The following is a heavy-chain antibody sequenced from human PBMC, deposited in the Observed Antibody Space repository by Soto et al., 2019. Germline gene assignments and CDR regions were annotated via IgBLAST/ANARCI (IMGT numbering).Heavy chain of an antibody. CDR2: ISGRDGST. V-gene: IGHV3-23*01. CDR1: GFPFSTYD. Sequence: GGSLRLSCAASGFPFSTYDMSWARQAPGKGLEWVSVISGRDGSTYYADSAKGRFTISRDNSKNTLFLQMNSLRAEDTAVYYCVKGGHLDYWGQGALVTVSS. D-gene: IGHD3-10*01. J-gene: IGHJ4*02. CDR3: VKGGHLDY.